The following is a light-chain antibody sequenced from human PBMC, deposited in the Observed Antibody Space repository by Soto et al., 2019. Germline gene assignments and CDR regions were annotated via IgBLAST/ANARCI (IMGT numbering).Light chain of an antibody. J-gene: IGKJ4*01. CDR2: DAS. V-gene: IGKV1D-13*01. CDR1: QGISSA. Sequence: AIQLTQSPSSLSASVGVRVTITCRASQGISSAFVWYQQGPGKAPKLLIYDASTLDSGVPSRFSGSGYGTDFTLTITSLQPEDFATYYCQQFDNYPLTFGGGTKVEIK. CDR3: QQFDNYPLT.